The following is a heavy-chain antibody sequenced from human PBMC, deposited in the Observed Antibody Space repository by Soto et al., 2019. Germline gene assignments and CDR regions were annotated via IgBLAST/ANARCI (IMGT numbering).Heavy chain of an antibody. Sequence: VGSLRLSCVASGISLSDNYMAWIRQAPGKGLEWLSYISNSDYTTYYTDSVKGRFTISRDNAKNSLYLQLNGLRVEDTAVYYCASGKWSLDYWGQGILVTVSS. CDR2: ISNSDYTT. D-gene: IGHD2-15*01. J-gene: IGHJ4*02. CDR3: ASGKWSLDY. CDR1: GISLSDNY. V-gene: IGHV3-11*01.